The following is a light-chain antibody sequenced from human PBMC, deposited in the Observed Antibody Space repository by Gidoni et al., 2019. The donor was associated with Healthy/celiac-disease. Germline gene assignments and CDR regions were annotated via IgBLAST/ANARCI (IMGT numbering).Light chain of an antibody. V-gene: IGLV3-21*04. CDR2: YDS. Sequence: SYVLTQPPSVSVAPGKPARLTCGGNNIGSKSVHWYQQKPGQAPVLVIYYDSDRPSGSPERFSGSNSGNTATLTISRVEAGDEADYYCQVWDSSSDHRVFGGGTKLTVL. CDR3: QVWDSSSDHRV. J-gene: IGLJ3*02. CDR1: NIGSKS.